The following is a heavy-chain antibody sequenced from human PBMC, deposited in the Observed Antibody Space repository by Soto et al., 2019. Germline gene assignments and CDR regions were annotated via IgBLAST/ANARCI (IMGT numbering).Heavy chain of an antibody. Sequence: EVQLVQSGAEVKKPGESLKISCKGSGYSFTSYWIGWVRQMPGNGLEWMGIIYPGDSDTRYSPSFQGQVTISADKSISTAYLQWSSLKASDTAMYYCARREYYDILTGFTWFDPWGQGTLVTVSS. V-gene: IGHV5-51*01. CDR3: ARREYYDILTGFTWFDP. CDR1: GYSFTSYW. D-gene: IGHD3-9*01. CDR2: IYPGDSDT. J-gene: IGHJ5*02.